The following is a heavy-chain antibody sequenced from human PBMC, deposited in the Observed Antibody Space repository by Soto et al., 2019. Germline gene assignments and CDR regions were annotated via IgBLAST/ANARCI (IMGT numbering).Heavy chain of an antibody. D-gene: IGHD1-26*01. V-gene: IGHV3-23*01. CDR3: TKDPQTPLVGATVPLLVDGMDV. CDR2: LSGSGGFT. J-gene: IGHJ6*02. Sequence: PGGSLRLSCAASGFTLSSYAMSWVRQAPGKGLEWVSGLSGSGGFTYYADSVKGRFTISRDNSKNTLYLQMNSLRVEDTAVYYCTKDPQTPLVGATVPLLVDGMDVWGQGTTVTVSS. CDR1: GFTLSSYA.